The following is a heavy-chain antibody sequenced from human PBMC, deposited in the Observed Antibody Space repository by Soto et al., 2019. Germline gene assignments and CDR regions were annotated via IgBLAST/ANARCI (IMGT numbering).Heavy chain of an antibody. V-gene: IGHV1-18*01. CDR2: ISAYNGNT. CDR3: ARSSGRPYYYYGMDV. Sequence: QVQLVQSGAEVKKPGASVKVSCKASGYTFTSYGISWVRQAPGQGLEWMGWISAYNGNTNYAQKFQGRVTMTTDTSETTAHMELRSLRSDDTAVYYCARSSGRPYYYYGMDVWGQGTTVTVSS. D-gene: IGHD3-22*01. CDR1: GYTFTSYG. J-gene: IGHJ6*02.